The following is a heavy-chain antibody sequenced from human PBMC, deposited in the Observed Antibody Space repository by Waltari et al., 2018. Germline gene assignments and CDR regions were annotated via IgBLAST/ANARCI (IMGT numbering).Heavy chain of an antibody. Sequence: EVQLVESGGGLVQPGGSLRLSCAASGFTFSSYWMSWVRQAPGKGLEWVANIKQDGSEKYYVDSVKGRFTISRDNAKNSLYLQMNSLRAEDTAVYYCARDPNSSGYYDAFDIWGQGTMVTVSS. D-gene: IGHD3-22*01. CDR1: GFTFSSYW. J-gene: IGHJ3*02. CDR2: IKQDGSEK. CDR3: ARDPNSSGYYDAFDI. V-gene: IGHV3-7*01.